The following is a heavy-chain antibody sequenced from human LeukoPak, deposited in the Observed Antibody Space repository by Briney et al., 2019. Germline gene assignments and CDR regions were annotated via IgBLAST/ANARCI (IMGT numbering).Heavy chain of an antibody. Sequence: SAKVSCKASGGTFSSYAIRWVRQAPGQRLEWRGGIIPIFGTANYAQTFQGRVTITADKSTSTAYMELSSLRSEDTAVYYCARDSALWFGERFDYWGQGTLVTVSS. V-gene: IGHV1-69*06. J-gene: IGHJ4*02. CDR1: GGTFSSYA. D-gene: IGHD3-10*01. CDR2: IIPIFGTA. CDR3: ARDSALWFGERFDY.